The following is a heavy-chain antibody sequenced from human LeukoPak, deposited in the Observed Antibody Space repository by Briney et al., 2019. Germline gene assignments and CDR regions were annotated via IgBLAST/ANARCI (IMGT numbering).Heavy chain of an antibody. CDR2: IWYDGSNK. D-gene: IGHD1-26*01. J-gene: IGHJ4*02. CDR1: GFTFSSYG. V-gene: IGHV3-33*01. Sequence: GGSLRLSCAASGFTFSSYGMHWVRQAPGKGLEWVAVIWYDGSNKYYADSVKGRFTISRDNSKNTLYLQMNSLRAEDTAVYYCARDRWELRYYFDYWGQGTLVTVTS. CDR3: ARDRWELRYYFDY.